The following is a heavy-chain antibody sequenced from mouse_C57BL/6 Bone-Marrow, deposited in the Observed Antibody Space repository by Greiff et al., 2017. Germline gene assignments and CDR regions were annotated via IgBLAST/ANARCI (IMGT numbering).Heavy chain of an antibody. CDR3: AREDSSGDY. CDR2: IDPSDSYT. Sequence: QVQLQQPGAELVRPGTSVKLSCKASGYTFTSYWMHWVKQRPGQGLEWIGVIDPSDSYTNYNQKFKGKATLTVDPSSSTAYMQLSSLTSEDSAVYYCAREDSSGDYWGQGTTLTVSS. CDR1: GYTFTSYW. V-gene: IGHV1-59*01. D-gene: IGHD3-2*02. J-gene: IGHJ2*01.